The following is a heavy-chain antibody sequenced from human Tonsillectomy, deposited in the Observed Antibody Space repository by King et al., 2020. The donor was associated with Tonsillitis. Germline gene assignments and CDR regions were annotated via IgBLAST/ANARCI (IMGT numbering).Heavy chain of an antibody. CDR2: IDPSDSYT. J-gene: IGHJ4*02. D-gene: IGHD6-13*01. Sequence: VQLVESGAEVEKPGESLRISCKASGYSFTSYWINWVRQMPGKGLEWMGRIDPSDSYTNYTPSFQGHVTISADRSITTAYLRWSSLKASDTAMYYCARVSNTWYHSVDYWGQGTPVTVSS. V-gene: IGHV5-10-1*03. CDR3: ARVSNTWYHSVDY. CDR1: GYSFTSYW.